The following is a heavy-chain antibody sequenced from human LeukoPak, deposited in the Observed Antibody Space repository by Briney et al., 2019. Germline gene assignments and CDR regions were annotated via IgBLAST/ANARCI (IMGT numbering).Heavy chain of an antibody. CDR1: GFTFSNAR. Sequence: MTGRSLRLSCAASGFTFSNARMSWVRQAPGKGLEWVGRIKSKTDCGTTDYAAPVKGRFTISRDVSKNALYLQMNSLKTEDTAVYYCTTRRVRDRFGESLGIDVWGQGTTVTVSS. CDR2: IKSKTDCGTT. D-gene: IGHD3-10*01. CDR3: TTRRVRDRFGESLGIDV. V-gene: IGHV3-15*01. J-gene: IGHJ6*02.